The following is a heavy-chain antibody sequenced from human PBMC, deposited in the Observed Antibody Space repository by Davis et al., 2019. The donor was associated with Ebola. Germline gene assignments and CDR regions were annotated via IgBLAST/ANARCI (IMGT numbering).Heavy chain of an antibody. V-gene: IGHV5-51*01. Sequence: GESLKISCKDSGNSFTSHWIGWVRQMPGKGLEWMGIIYPGDSDTRYSPSFQDQVTISADKSINTAYLQWSSLKASDTAIYYCARRGYNSALWGMDVWGTGTTVTVSS. CDR3: ARRGYNSALWGMDV. D-gene: IGHD1-1*01. J-gene: IGHJ6*04. CDR2: IYPGDSDT. CDR1: GNSFTSHW.